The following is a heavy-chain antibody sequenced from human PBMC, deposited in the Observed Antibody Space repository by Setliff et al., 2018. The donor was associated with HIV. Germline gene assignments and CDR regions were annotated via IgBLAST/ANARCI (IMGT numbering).Heavy chain of an antibody. V-gene: IGHV4-38-2*01. Sequence: SETLSLTCAVYGETFNDYFWAWIRQPPGKGLEWLGSIYYSGTTYVHPSLKSRVTISIDTFKSQFSLKLRSVNAADTAVYYCASWGAGSNSGFDYWGRGTLVTVSS. J-gene: IGHJ4*02. D-gene: IGHD3-16*01. CDR3: ASWGAGSNSGFDY. CDR2: IYYSGTT. CDR1: GETFNDYF.